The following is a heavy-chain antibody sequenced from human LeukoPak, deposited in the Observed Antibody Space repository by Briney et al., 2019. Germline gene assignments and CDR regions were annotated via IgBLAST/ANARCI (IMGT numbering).Heavy chain of an antibody. D-gene: IGHD6-19*01. CDR2: INPNSGGT. J-gene: IGHJ4*02. CDR1: GYTFTCNY. CDR3: ARDLAVAGTMVEFDY. Sequence: ASVKVSCKASGYTFTCNYMHWVRQAPGQGLEWMGWINPNSGGTNYAQKFQGRVTMTRDTSISAAYMELSRLRSDDTAVYYCARDLAVAGTMVEFDYWGQGTLVTVSS. V-gene: IGHV1-2*02.